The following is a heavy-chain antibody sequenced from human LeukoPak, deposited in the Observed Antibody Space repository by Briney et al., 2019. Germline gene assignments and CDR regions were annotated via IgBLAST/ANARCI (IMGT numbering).Heavy chain of an antibody. CDR3: TDDLHYFASN. CDR1: GFTFSDAW. CDR2: IKRKIDGGGTA. Sequence: PGGSLRLSCAASGFTFSDAWMSWVRKAPGKGLEWVGRIKRKIDGGGTADYAAPVKGRFTISRDDSKNTLHLQMNSLETEDTGVYYCTDDLHYFASNWGQGTLVTVSS. V-gene: IGHV3-15*01. D-gene: IGHD3-10*01. J-gene: IGHJ4*02.